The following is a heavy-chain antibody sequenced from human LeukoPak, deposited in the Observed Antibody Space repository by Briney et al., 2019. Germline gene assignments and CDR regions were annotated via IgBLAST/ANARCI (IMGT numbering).Heavy chain of an antibody. J-gene: IGHJ1*01. V-gene: IGHV3-9*01. CDR2: ISWNSGSI. CDR1: GFTFDDYA. Sequence: PGGSLRLSCAASGFTFDDYAMHWVRQAPGKGLEWVSGISWNSGSIGYADSVKGRFTISRDNSKNTLYLQMNSLRAEDTAVYYCAKDISGLPEYFQHWGQGTLVTVSS. D-gene: IGHD3-10*01. CDR3: AKDISGLPEYFQH.